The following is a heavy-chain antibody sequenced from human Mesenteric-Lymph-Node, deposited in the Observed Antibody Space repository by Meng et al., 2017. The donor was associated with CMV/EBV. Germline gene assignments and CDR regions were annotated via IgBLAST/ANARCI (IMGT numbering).Heavy chain of an antibody. D-gene: IGHD6-19*01. J-gene: IGHJ4*02. CDR2: MKPNSGNT. CDR1: GYNFTSFD. CDR3: ARGPSYSSGFPDC. V-gene: IGHV1-8*02. Sequence: QEQLAQSGAEVKKPGPSVKVSGKASGYNFTSFDINWVRQATGQGPEWMGWMKPNSGNTGYAQKFQGRVTLTRDTSISTAYMELSSLRSEDTAVYYCARGPSYSSGFPDCWGQGTLVTVSS.